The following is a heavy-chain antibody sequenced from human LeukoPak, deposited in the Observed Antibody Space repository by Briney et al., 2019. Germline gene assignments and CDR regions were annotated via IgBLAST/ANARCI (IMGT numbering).Heavy chain of an antibody. D-gene: IGHD6-13*01. J-gene: IGHJ5*02. CDR2: MNPNSGNT. V-gene: IGHV1-8*03. CDR3: ARGGASAAARRFDP. CDR1: GYTFTNYD. Sequence: ASVKVSCKTSGYTFTNYDINWVRQAPGQGLEWMGWMNPNSGNTGYAQKSRGRVTITSHTSISTAYMALRGLRSEDTAVYYCARGGASAAARRFDPWGQGTLVTVSS.